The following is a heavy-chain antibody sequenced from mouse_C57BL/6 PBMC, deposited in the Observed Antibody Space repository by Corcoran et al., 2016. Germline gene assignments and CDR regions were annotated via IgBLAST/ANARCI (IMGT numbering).Heavy chain of an antibody. CDR1: GYTFTDYY. CDR3: ARDYYSNYDALDY. V-gene: IGHV1-19*01. D-gene: IGHD2-5*01. J-gene: IGHJ4*01. CDR2: INPYNGGT. Sequence: EVQLQQSGPVLVKPGASVKMSCKASGYTFTDYYMNWVKQSHGKSLEWIGVINPYNGGTSYNQKFKGKSTLTVDKSSSTAYMELNSMTSEASAVYYCARDYYSNYDALDYWGQGTSVTVSS.